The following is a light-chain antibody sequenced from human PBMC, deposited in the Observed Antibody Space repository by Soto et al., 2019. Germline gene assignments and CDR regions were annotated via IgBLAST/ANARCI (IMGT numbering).Light chain of an antibody. CDR2: DAS. J-gene: IGKJ1*01. CDR3: QQYNTYPWT. CDR1: QSISSW. V-gene: IGKV1-5*01. Sequence: DIQVTQYPSALSSSVGHRYXCTSRASQSISSWLAWYQQKPGKAPKILIYDASSLESGVPSRFSGSGSGTEFTLTISSLQPDDFATYYCQQYNTYPWTFGQGTKVDIK.